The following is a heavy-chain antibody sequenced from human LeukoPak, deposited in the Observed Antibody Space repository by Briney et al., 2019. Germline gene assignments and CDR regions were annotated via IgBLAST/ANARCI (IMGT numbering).Heavy chain of an antibody. V-gene: IGHV4-59*01. Sequence: SETLSLTCTVSGGSISSHYYWIWIRQPPGKGLEWIGYIYYSGNTNYNPSLKSRVTLAVDTSKNQFSLKLSSVTAADTAVYFCARAGAPHFDYWGQGTLVTVSS. CDR3: ARAGAPHFDY. J-gene: IGHJ4*02. CDR2: IYYSGNT. D-gene: IGHD2-8*02. CDR1: GGSISSHYY.